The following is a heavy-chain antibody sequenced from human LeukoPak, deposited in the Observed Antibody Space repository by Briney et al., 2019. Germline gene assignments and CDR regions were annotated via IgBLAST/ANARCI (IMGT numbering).Heavy chain of an antibody. CDR3: ARRPWSYGDAKLDY. D-gene: IGHD4-17*01. V-gene: IGHV3-48*04. Sequence: GGSLRLSCAASGFTFSSYSMNWVRQAPGKGLEWVSYISSSSSTIYYADSVKGRFTISRDNAKNSLYLQMNSLRAEDTAVYYCARRPWSYGDAKLDYWGQGTLVTVSS. CDR1: GFTFSSYS. CDR2: ISSSSSTI. J-gene: IGHJ4*02.